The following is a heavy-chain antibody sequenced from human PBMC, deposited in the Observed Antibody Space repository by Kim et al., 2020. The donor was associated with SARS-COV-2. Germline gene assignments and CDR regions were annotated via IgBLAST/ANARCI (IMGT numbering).Heavy chain of an antibody. CDR3: ARRAAASYGMDV. D-gene: IGHD6-13*01. Sequence: NCHPSLKSRVPISVDTSKNQFSLKLSAVTAADTAVYYCARRAAASYGMDVWGQGTTVTVSS. V-gene: IGHV4-59*08. J-gene: IGHJ6*02.